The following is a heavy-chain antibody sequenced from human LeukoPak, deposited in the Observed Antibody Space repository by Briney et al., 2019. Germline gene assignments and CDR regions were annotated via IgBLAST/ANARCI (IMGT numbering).Heavy chain of an antibody. D-gene: IGHD3-10*01. CDR3: ARLPGSPKWYYFDY. CDR2: IYYSGST. CDR1: GGSISSSSYY. J-gene: IGHJ4*02. Sequence: PSETLSLTCTVSGGSISSSSYYWGWIRQPPGKGLEWIGSIYYSGSTYYNPSLKSRVTISVDTSKNQFSLKLNYVIAADTAVYYCARLPGSPKWYYFDYWGQGTLVTVSS. V-gene: IGHV4-39*01.